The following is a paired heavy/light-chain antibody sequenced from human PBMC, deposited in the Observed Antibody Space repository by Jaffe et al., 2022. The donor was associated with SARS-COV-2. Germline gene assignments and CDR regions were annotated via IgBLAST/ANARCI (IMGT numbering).Light chain of an antibody. CDR2: WAS. J-gene: IGKJ2*01. V-gene: IGKV4-1*01. CDR1: QSVLYRSNNKNY. Sequence: DIVMTQSPDSLTVSLGERATINCKSSQSVLYRSNNKNYLAWYQQKPGQPPKLLIYWASTRESGVPDRFSGSGSGTDFTLTISSLQAEDVAVYYCQQYYSGPQTFGQGTKLEIK. CDR3: QQYYSGPQT.
Heavy chain of an antibody. CDR3: ARGSSGDYNVFDI. J-gene: IGHJ3*02. D-gene: IGHD3-22*01. Sequence: QVQLQESGPGLVKPSETLSLTCTVSGGSINNYYWSWIRQPPGKGLEWIGYFYATGSTNYNPSLKGRGTISGDTSKSQFSLKLNSVTAADTAVYYCARGSSGDYNVFDIWGQGTVVTVSS. CDR1: GGSINNYY. CDR2: FYATGST. V-gene: IGHV4-59*01.